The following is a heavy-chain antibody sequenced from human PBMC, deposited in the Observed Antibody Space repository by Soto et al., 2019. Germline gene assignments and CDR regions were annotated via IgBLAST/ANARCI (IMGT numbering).Heavy chain of an antibody. CDR2: FSGSGGTT. J-gene: IGHJ4*02. D-gene: IGHD2-21*02. CDR3: AKCGGLGTPRGAGACYCPIDY. V-gene: IGHV3-23*01. CDR1: GFSFSTYT. Sequence: PGGSLRLSCATSGFSFSTYTMSWLRRAPGKGLEWVSCFSGSGGTTYYADSVRGRFTISRDNSKNTLYLQMNSLRADDTAVYYCAKCGGLGTPRGAGACYCPIDYWGQGSLVTVSS.